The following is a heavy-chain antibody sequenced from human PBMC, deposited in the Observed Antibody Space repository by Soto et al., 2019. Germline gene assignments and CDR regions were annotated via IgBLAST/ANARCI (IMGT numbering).Heavy chain of an antibody. V-gene: IGHV1-3*01. D-gene: IGHD2-2*01. Sequence: QVQLVQSGAEVKKPGASVKVSCKASGYTFTSYAMHWVRQAPGQRLEWMGWINAGNGNTKYSQKFQGRVTITRDTSASTAYMELSSLRSEDTAVYYCARGDCSSTSCYVWYYYYMDVWGKGTTVTVSS. J-gene: IGHJ6*03. CDR3: ARGDCSSTSCYVWYYYYMDV. CDR2: INAGNGNT. CDR1: GYTFTSYA.